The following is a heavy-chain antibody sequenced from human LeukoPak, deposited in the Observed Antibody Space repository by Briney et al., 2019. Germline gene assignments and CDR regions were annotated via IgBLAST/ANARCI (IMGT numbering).Heavy chain of an antibody. CDR2: ISRSSSDI. Sequence: PGGSLRLSCAASEFPFSSYTMHWVRQAPGKGLECVSSISRSSSDIHYAYSLKGRFTISRDNAKNSLYLQMNSLRAEDTAVYYCAGGSGTYSPDYWGQGILVPVSS. CDR3: AGGSGTYSPDY. V-gene: IGHV3-21*01. J-gene: IGHJ4*02. CDR1: EFPFSSYT. D-gene: IGHD3-16*01.